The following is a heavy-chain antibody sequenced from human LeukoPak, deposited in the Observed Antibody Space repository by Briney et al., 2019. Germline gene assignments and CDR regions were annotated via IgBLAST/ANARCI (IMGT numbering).Heavy chain of an antibody. J-gene: IGHJ4*02. CDR2: INGDGDST. Sequence: PGGSLRLSCTVSGFTFRNYGMSWVRQAPGKGLEWVSGINGDGDSTYYVDSVKGRFTISRDNSKSTLYLHMNSLRAEDKAVYYCARRDPTTPKFDYWGQGTLVTVSS. CDR3: ARRDPTTPKFDY. CDR1: GFTFRNYG. D-gene: IGHD1-14*01. V-gene: IGHV3-23*01.